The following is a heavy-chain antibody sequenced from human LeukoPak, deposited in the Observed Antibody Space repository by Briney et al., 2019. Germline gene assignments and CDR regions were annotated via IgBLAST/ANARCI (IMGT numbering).Heavy chain of an antibody. V-gene: IGHV3-66*01. CDR3: ATTRGEQGYDY. CDR1: GLTVSPKY. D-gene: IGHD1/OR15-1a*01. Sequence: GGSLRLSCAASGLTVSPKYISWLRQAPGKGLEWVSVLYNGGSTFYADSVKARFTISRDNSKNTLYLQMNSLKAEDTAVYYCATTRGEQGYDYWGQGTLVTVSS. CDR2: LYNGGST. J-gene: IGHJ4*02.